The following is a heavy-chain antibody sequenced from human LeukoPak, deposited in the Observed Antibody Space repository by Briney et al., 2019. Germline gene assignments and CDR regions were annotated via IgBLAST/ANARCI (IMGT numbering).Heavy chain of an antibody. CDR3: ARGLGGAPTTVLS. CDR2: IYHSGST. V-gene: IGHV4-38-2*02. CDR1: GYSISSGYY. Sequence: PSETLSLTCTVSGYSISSGYYWGWIRQPPGKGLEWIGSIYHSGSTYYNPSLKSRVTISVDTSKNQFSLRLSSVTAADTAVYYCARGLGGAPTTVLSWGQGTLVTVPS. J-gene: IGHJ5*02. D-gene: IGHD4-17*01.